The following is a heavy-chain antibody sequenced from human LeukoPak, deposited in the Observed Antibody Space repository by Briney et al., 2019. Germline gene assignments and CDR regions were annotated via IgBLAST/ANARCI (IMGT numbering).Heavy chain of an antibody. CDR1: GGTFSSYA. V-gene: IGHV1-69*04. CDR2: IIPILGIA. D-gene: IGHD6-13*01. Sequence: SVKVSCKASGGTFSSYAISWVRQAPGQGLEWMGRIIPILGIANYAQKFQGRVTITADKSTSTAYMELSSLRSEDTAVYYCARVESPQQLAPDSWGQGTLVTVSS. J-gene: IGHJ4*02. CDR3: ARVESPQQLAPDS.